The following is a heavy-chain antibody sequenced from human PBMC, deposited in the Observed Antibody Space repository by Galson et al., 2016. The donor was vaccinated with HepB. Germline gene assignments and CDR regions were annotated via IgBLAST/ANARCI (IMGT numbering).Heavy chain of an antibody. J-gene: IGHJ4*02. CDR3: ARDMMERGYNYGCFDW. D-gene: IGHD5-18*01. CDR1: GYTFTACA. CDR2: INAGNGET. Sequence: SCKASGYTFTACALNWVRQAPGQRLEWMGWINAGNGETKYSQEFQGRVTITRDTSANTVYMELSSLRSDDTSTYYCARDMMERGYNYGCFDWWGQGTLVAVSS. V-gene: IGHV1-3*01.